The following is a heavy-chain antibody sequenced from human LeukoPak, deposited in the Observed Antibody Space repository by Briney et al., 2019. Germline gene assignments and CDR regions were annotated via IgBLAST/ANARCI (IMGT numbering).Heavy chain of an antibody. CDR2: ISSSSSYI. J-gene: IGHJ5*02. Sequence: PGGSLRLSCAASGFTFSSYSMNWVRQAPGKGLGWGSSISSSSSYIYYADSVKGRFTISRDNAKNSLYLQMNSLRAEDTAVYYCARSIVVVPASMYQKYNWFDPWGQRTLVTVSS. D-gene: IGHD2-2*01. V-gene: IGHV3-21*01. CDR1: GFTFSSYS. CDR3: ARSIVVVPASMYQKYNWFDP.